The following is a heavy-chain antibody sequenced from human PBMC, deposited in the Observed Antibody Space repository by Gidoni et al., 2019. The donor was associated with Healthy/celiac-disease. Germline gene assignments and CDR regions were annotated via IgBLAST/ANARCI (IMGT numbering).Heavy chain of an antibody. J-gene: IGHJ4*02. D-gene: IGHD4-17*01. Sequence: EVQLVESGGGLVQPGGSLRLSCAASGFTFSSYSMNWVRQAPGKGLEWVSYISSSSSTIYYADSVKGRFTISRDNAKNSLYLQMNSLRDEDTAVYYCASRSTVTPDSPNYFDYWGQGTLVTVSS. V-gene: IGHV3-48*02. CDR2: ISSSSSTI. CDR3: ASRSTVTPDSPNYFDY. CDR1: GFTFSSYS.